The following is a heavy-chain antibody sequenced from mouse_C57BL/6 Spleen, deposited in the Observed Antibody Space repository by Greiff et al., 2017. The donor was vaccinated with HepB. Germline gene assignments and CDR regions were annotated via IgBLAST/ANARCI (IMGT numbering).Heavy chain of an antibody. Sequence: EVQRVESGGGLVKPGGSLKLSCAASGFTFSSYAMSWVRQTPEKRLEWVATISDGGSYTYYPDNVKGRFTISRDNAKNNLYLQMSHLKSEDTAMYYCARDGTVANLDYWGQGTTLTVSS. CDR3: ARDGTVANLDY. J-gene: IGHJ2*01. CDR2: ISDGGSYT. D-gene: IGHD1-1*01. V-gene: IGHV5-4*01. CDR1: GFTFSSYA.